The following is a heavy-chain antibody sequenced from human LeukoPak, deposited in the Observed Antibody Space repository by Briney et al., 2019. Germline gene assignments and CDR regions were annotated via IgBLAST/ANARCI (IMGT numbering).Heavy chain of an antibody. Sequence: GRSLRLSCAASGFTFSSHGMHWVRQAPGKGLEWVAVIWYDGSEEYYAESVKSRFTISRDNSKNMLYLQIYSLRTGDTALYYCARYVNLKVLDVWGQGTMVTVPS. D-gene: IGHD1-14*01. V-gene: IGHV3-33*01. CDR1: GFTFSSHG. CDR2: IWYDGSEE. J-gene: IGHJ3*01. CDR3: ARYVNLKVLDV.